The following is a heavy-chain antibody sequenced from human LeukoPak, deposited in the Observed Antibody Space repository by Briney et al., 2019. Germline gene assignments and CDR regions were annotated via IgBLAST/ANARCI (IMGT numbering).Heavy chain of an antibody. Sequence: PSQTLSLTCTVSGGSISSGSYYWSWIRQPAGKGLEWIGRMYTSGSTNYNPSLNSRVTISLDTSKNQFSLKLSSVTAADTAVYYCARNPTYYYGSGSGYYMDVWGKGTTVTISS. CDR3: ARNPTYYYGSGSGYYMDV. CDR2: MYTSGST. D-gene: IGHD3-10*01. V-gene: IGHV4-61*02. J-gene: IGHJ6*03. CDR1: GGSISSGSYY.